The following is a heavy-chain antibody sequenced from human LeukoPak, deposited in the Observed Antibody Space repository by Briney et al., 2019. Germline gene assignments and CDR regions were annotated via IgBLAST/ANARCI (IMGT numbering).Heavy chain of an antibody. CDR1: GGSISSSSYY. J-gene: IGHJ4*02. D-gene: IGHD6-13*01. V-gene: IGHV4-39*01. CDR3: ARHAPTAAGTVDY. CDR2: IYYSGST. Sequence: SETLSLTCTVSGGSISSSSYYWGWIRQPPGKGLEWIGSIYYSGSTYYNPSLKSRVTISVDTSKNQFSLKLSSVTAADTAVYYCARHAPTAAGTVDYWGQGTLVTVYS.